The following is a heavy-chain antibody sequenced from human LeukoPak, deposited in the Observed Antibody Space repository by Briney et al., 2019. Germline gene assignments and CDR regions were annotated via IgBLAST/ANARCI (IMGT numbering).Heavy chain of an antibody. CDR2: IYYSGSA. CDR1: GGSVSNGNYY. V-gene: IGHV4-61*01. CDR3: ARSQNYYGSGDY. D-gene: IGHD3-10*01. J-gene: IGHJ4*02. Sequence: SETLSLTCTVSGGSVSNGNYYWSWLRQPPGTALAWIGYIYYSGSANYNPSLEGRVTISVDTSKNQFSVKLSSVTAADTAVYYCARSQNYYGSGDYWSQGTLVTVSS.